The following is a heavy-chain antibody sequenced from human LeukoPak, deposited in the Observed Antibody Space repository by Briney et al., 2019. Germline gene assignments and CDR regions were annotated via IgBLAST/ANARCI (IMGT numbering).Heavy chain of an antibody. D-gene: IGHD6-25*01. J-gene: IGHJ6*03. Sequence: SETLSLTCTVSGGSISSYYWSWIRQPAGKGLEWIGRIYTSGSTNYNPSLKSRVTMSVDTSENQFSLKLSSVTAADTAVYYCARCGIAANYYYYMDVWGKGTTVTVSS. CDR3: ARCGIAANYYYYMDV. CDR1: GGSISSYY. CDR2: IYTSGST. V-gene: IGHV4-4*07.